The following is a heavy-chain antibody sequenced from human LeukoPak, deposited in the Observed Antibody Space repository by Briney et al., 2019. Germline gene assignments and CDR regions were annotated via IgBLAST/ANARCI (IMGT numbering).Heavy chain of an antibody. CDR3: ARILWGSGASNWFDP. CDR1: GFTFSDYW. Sequence: GGSLRLSCAASGFTFSDYWMTWIRQPAGKGGAGVDSIKEHGSEKYFVDSVKGRFTISRDDAKSSVYLQMNSLRAEDTAVYCGARILWGSGASNWFDPWGQGTLVTVSS. CDR2: IKEHGSEK. V-gene: IGHV3-7*01. D-gene: IGHD3-16*01. J-gene: IGHJ5*02.